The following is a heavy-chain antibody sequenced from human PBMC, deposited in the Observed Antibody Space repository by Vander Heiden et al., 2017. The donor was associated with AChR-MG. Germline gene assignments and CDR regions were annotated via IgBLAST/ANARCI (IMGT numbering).Heavy chain of an antibody. J-gene: IGHJ4*02. D-gene: IGHD1-1*01. CDR3: AKRAWSTVRERGGFDY. Sequence: EVQLLESGGGLVQPGGSLRLSCTASGSTFSSYAMSWVRQAPGKGLEWVSTLSGSTNKTYYADSVKGRFTISRDNSKNTVYLQMSNLRAEDTAVYSCAKRAWSTVRERGGFDYWGQGTLVTVSS. CDR1: GSTFSSYA. V-gene: IGHV3-23*01. CDR2: LSGSTNKT.